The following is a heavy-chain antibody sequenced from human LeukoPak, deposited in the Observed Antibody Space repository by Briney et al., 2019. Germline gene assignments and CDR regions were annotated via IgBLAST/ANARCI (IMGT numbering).Heavy chain of an antibody. J-gene: IGHJ6*03. CDR2: VNTKGET. V-gene: IGHV4-4*09. Sequence: SETLSLTCTVSGVSMSAFQWSWVRQSPEKGLEWIGCVNTKGETNYNPSLKSRVITSVDTSKSQFSLRLTSVTAADTAVYYCARARDGYTNYYYYYMDVWGKGTTVTVSS. D-gene: IGHD5-24*01. CDR3: ARARDGYTNYYYYYMDV. CDR1: GVSMSAFQ.